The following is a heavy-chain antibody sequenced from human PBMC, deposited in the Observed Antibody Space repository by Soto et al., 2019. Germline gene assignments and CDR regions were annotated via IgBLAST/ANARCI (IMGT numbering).Heavy chain of an antibody. CDR2: IRSKAYGGTT. Sequence: PGGSLRLSCTASGFTFGDYAMSWFRQAPGKGLEWVGFIRSKAYGGTTEYAASVKGRFTISRDDSKSIAYLQMNSLKTEDTAVYYCTRDDFWSGYYSYYYYMDVWGKGTTVTVSS. D-gene: IGHD3-3*01. J-gene: IGHJ6*03. CDR1: GFTFGDYA. CDR3: TRDDFWSGYYSYYYYMDV. V-gene: IGHV3-49*03.